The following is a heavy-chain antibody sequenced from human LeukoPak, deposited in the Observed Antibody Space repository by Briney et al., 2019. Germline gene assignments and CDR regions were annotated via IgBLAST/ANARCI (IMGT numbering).Heavy chain of an antibody. J-gene: IGHJ3*02. CDR1: GFTFSSYS. Sequence: GGSPRLSCAASGFTFSSYSMNWVRQAPGKGLEWVSSISSSSSYIYYADSVKGRFTISRDNAKNSLYLQMNSLRAEDTAVYYCARDGILTGYYMDAFDIWGQGTMVTVSS. CDR3: ARDGILTGYYMDAFDI. CDR2: ISSSSSYI. D-gene: IGHD3-9*01. V-gene: IGHV3-21*01.